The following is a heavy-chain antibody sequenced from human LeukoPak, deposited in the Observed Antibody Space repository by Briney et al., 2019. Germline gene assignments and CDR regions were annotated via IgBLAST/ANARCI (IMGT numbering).Heavy chain of an antibody. CDR2: INHSGST. CDR3: ARVGYSYVINDWSRTGLGAYPTKYYYHMDV. D-gene: IGHD5-18*01. J-gene: IGHJ6*03. V-gene: IGHV4-34*01. CDR1: AGSFSGYY. Sequence: SETLSLTSAVYAGSFSGYYWSRIRQRPGQGREWRGEINHSGSTNYNQSLKSRVTISGDTSKNQFSLKLSSVTAADTAVYFCARVGYSYVINDWSRTGLGAYPTKYYYHMDVWGKGTTVTVSS.